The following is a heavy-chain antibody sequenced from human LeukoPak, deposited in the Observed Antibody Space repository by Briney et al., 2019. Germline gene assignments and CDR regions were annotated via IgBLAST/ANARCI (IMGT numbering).Heavy chain of an antibody. CDR1: GGSFSNYC. Sequence: SETLSLTCAVYGGSFSNYCWTWIRQPPGKGLEWIGEINPSGNTNYNPSLKSRVAMSLDTSTNQFSLKLNSVTGGGTAGFCFARRSRAGSGWFIDFWGQGTLVTVSS. CDR2: INPSGNT. D-gene: IGHD6-19*01. J-gene: IGHJ4*02. V-gene: IGHV4-34*01. CDR3: ARRSRAGSGWFIDF.